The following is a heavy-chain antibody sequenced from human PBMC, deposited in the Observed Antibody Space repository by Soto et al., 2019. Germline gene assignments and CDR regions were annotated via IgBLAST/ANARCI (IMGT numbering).Heavy chain of an antibody. D-gene: IGHD3-10*01. CDR2: IIPIFGTA. CDR3: ARAYRGKSEYYLGMDD. CDR1: GGTFSSYA. Sequence: SVKVSCKASGGTFSSYAISWVRQAPGQGLEWMGGIIPIFGTANYAQKFQGRVTITADESTSTAYMELSSLRSEDTAVYYCARAYRGKSEYYLGMDDWGQGTIVTVSS. J-gene: IGHJ6*02. V-gene: IGHV1-69*13.